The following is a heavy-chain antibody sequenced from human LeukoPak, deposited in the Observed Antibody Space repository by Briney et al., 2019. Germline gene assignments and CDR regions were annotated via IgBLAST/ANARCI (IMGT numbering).Heavy chain of an antibody. CDR2: IRSKSDHGTT. V-gene: IGHV3-15*01. CDR1: WFTFSNAW. CDR3: TTRELRYYGSGTYPVAFDT. D-gene: IGHD3-10*01. Sequence: GGSLRLSCAASWFTFSNAWMNWVRQAPGKGLEGVGRIRSKSDHGTTDYAAPVKGRVTISRDDSKNTLYLQMNSLKTEDAAVYYCTTRELRYYGSGTYPVAFDTWGEGTMVSVSS. J-gene: IGHJ3*02.